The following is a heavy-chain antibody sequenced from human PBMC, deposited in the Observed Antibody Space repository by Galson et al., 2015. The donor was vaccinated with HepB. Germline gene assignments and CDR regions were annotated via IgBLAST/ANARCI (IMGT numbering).Heavy chain of an antibody. J-gene: IGHJ4*02. V-gene: IGHV3-30*02. Sequence: SLRPSCAASGFTFSSYGMHWVRQAPGKGLEWVAFIRYDGSNKYYADSVKGRFTISRDNSKNTLYLQMNSLRAEDTAVYYCASMDGYSSSWYTVDYWGQGTLVTVSS. D-gene: IGHD6-13*01. CDR2: IRYDGSNK. CDR1: GFTFSSYG. CDR3: ASMDGYSSSWYTVDY.